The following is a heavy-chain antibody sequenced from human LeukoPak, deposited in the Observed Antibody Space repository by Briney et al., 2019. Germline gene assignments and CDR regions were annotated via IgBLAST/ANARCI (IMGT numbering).Heavy chain of an antibody. CDR2: ISSSSSYI. J-gene: IGHJ6*02. CDR3: ARDPPNYDSSGYGTYYYYGMDV. V-gene: IGHV3-21*01. Sequence: PGGSLRLSCAASGFTFSSYSMNWVRQAPGKGLEWVSSISSSSSYIYYADSVKGRFTISRDNAKNSLYLQMNSLRSEDTSVYYCARDPPNYDSSGYGTYYYYGMDVWGQGTTVTVSS. CDR1: GFTFSSYS. D-gene: IGHD3-22*01.